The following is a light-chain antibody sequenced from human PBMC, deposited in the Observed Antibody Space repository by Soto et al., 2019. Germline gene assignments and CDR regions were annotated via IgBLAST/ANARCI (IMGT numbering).Light chain of an antibody. CDR2: SAS. V-gene: IGKV3-15*01. CDR1: QSVSTS. Sequence: EVVMTQSPATLSVFPGERVTLSCRASQSVSTSLAWYQQKPGQAPRLLIYSASTRATGSPARFSGSGSGTEFTLTNSSLESEDFAVDYCQHYIHGYTFGQGTELEIK. CDR3: QHYIHGYT. J-gene: IGKJ2*01.